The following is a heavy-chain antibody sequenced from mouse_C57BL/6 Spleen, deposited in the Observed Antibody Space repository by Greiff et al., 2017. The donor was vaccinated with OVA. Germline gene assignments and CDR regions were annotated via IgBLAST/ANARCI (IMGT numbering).Heavy chain of an antibody. V-gene: IGHV5-4*01. CDR3: ARESNTVCYAMDY. CDR2: ISDGGSYT. D-gene: IGHD2-5*01. CDR1: GFTFSSYA. Sequence: EVKLVESGGGLVKPGGSLKLSCAASGFTFSSYAMSWVRQTPEKRLEWVATISDGGSYTYYPDNVKGRFTISRDNAKNNLYLQMSHLKSEDTAMYYCARESNTVCYAMDYWGQGTSVTVSS. J-gene: IGHJ4*01.